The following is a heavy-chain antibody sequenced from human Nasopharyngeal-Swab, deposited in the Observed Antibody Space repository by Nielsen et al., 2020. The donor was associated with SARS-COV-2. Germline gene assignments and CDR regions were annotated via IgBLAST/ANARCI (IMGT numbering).Heavy chain of an antibody. CDR3: ASFIAVAGTGWFDP. D-gene: IGHD6-19*01. V-gene: IGHV5-51*01. Sequence: KVSCKGSGYSFTSYWIGWVRQMPGKGLEWMGIIYPGDSDTRYSQTFQGQVTISADKSISTAYLQWSSLKASDTAMYYCASFIAVAGTGWFDPWGQGTLVTVSS. CDR2: IYPGDSDT. J-gene: IGHJ5*02. CDR1: GYSFTSYW.